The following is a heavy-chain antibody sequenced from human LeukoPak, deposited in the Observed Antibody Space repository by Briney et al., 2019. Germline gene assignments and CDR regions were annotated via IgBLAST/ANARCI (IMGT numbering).Heavy chain of an antibody. V-gene: IGHV3-9*03. J-gene: IGHJ3*02. CDR3: AKVLNSSGWYSGAFDI. Sequence: QAGGSLRLSCAASGFTFDDYAMHWVRQAPGKGLEWVSGISWNSGSIGYADSVKGRFTISRDNAKNSLYLQMNSLRAEDMALYYCAKVLNSSGWYSGAFDIWGQGTMVTVSS. CDR1: GFTFDDYA. D-gene: IGHD6-19*01. CDR2: ISWNSGSI.